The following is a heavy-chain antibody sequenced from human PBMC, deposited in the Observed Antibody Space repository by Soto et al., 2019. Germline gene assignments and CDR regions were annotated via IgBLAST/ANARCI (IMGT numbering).Heavy chain of an antibody. V-gene: IGHV3-9*01. J-gene: IGHJ5*02. CDR3: AKDSSYDILNWFDP. CDR1: GFTFDDYA. CDR2: ISWNSGSI. Sequence: LRLSCAASGFTFDDYAMHWVRQAPGKGLEWVSGISWNSGSIGYADSVKGRFTISRDNAKNSLYLQMNSLRAEDTALYYCAKDSSYDILNWFDPWGQGTLVTVSS. D-gene: IGHD3-9*01.